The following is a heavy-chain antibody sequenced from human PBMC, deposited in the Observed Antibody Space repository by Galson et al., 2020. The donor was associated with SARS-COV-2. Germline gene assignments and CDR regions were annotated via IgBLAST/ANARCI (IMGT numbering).Heavy chain of an antibody. V-gene: IGHV4-39*01. CDR1: GGSISSSSYY. CDR3: ARQGCSSSTCTGDY. D-gene: IGHD2-2*01. Sequence: SETLSLTCTVSGGSISSSSYYWAWIRQPPGRGLEWIATMYYSGRTYYNPSLKSRLTISADSSNTQFSLKLTSVTAADTAVYYCARQGCSSSTCTGDYWGQGIPVSVSS. J-gene: IGHJ4*02. CDR2: MYYSGRT.